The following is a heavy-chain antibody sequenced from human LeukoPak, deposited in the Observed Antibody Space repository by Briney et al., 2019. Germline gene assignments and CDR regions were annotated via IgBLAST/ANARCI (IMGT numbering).Heavy chain of an antibody. J-gene: IGHJ5*02. V-gene: IGHV1-69*04. CDR1: GGTFSSYA. CDR2: IIPILGIA. Sequence: SVKVSCKASGGTFSSYAISWVRQAPGQGLEWMGRIIPILGIANYAQKFQGRVTITADKSTSTAYMELSSLRSEDTAVYYCERDPSGSSGWFDPWGQGTLVTVSS. D-gene: IGHD1-26*01. CDR3: ERDPSGSSGWFDP.